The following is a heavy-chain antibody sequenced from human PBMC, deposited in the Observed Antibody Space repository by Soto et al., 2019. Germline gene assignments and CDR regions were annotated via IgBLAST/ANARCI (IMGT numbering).Heavy chain of an antibody. Sequence: SATLSLTCTVSGGSISSYYWSWIRLPPGKGLEWIGCIHYTGSTDYNPSLKSRVTISVDASKNQFSLKLSSVTAADTAVYYCARHFCSGSGCYYFDYWGQGTLVTVS. D-gene: IGHD2-15*01. CDR1: GGSISSYY. J-gene: IGHJ4*02. V-gene: IGHV4-59*08. CDR2: IHYTGST. CDR3: ARHFCSGSGCYYFDY.